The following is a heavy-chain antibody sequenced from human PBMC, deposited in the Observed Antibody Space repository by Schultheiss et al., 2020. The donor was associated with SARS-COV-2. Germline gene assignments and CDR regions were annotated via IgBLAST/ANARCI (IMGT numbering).Heavy chain of an antibody. CDR1: GLTFSSYA. Sequence: GGSLRLSCAASGLTFSSYAMSWVRQAPGKGLEWVSVIYSGGSTYYADSVKGRFTISRDNSKNTLYLQMNSLRAEDTAVYYCARAVRVPAATYYYYYYMDVWGKGTTVTVSS. CDR2: IYSGGST. V-gene: IGHV3-66*01. J-gene: IGHJ6*03. CDR3: ARAVRVPAATYYYYYYMDV. D-gene: IGHD2-2*01.